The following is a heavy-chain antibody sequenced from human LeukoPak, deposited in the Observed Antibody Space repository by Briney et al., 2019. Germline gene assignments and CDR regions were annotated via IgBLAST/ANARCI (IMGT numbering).Heavy chain of an antibody. J-gene: IGHJ6*03. CDR3: ARGDSSSWYYYYVDV. D-gene: IGHD6-13*01. CDR2: INHSGST. CDR1: GGSSSGYY. V-gene: IGHV4-34*01. Sequence: SETLSLTCAVYGGSSSGYYWSWIRQPPGKGLEWIGEINHSGSTNYIPSLKSRVTISVDTSKNQFSLKLSSVTAADTAVYYCARGDSSSWYYYYVDVWGKGTTVTVSS.